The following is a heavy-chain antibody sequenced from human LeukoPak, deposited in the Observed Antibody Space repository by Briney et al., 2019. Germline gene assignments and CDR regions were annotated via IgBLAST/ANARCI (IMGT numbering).Heavy chain of an antibody. V-gene: IGHV4-34*01. CDR1: GGSFSGYY. CDR3: ARRSYDSSGYYYRGHYFDY. J-gene: IGHJ4*02. D-gene: IGHD3-22*01. Sequence: SETLSLTSAVYGGSFSGYYWSWIRQPPGKGLEWIGEINHSGGTNYNPSLKSRVTISVDTSKNQFSLKLSSVTAADTAVYYCARRSYDSSGYYYRGHYFDYWGQGTLATVSS. CDR2: INHSGGT.